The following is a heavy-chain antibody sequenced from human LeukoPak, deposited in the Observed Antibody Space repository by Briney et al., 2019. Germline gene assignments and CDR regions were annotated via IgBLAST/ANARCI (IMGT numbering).Heavy chain of an antibody. Sequence: GGSLRLSCAASGFTFSQYSMNWVRQAPGEGLEWLSYISSISGAKYYANSVKGRFTISRDNAKNLLYLQMNSLRVEDTALYYCARVDVGSSSWTYYLDSWGQGALVTVSS. J-gene: IGHJ4*02. V-gene: IGHV3-48*04. D-gene: IGHD6-13*01. CDR1: GFTFSQYS. CDR3: ARVDVGSSSWTYYLDS. CDR2: ISSISGAK.